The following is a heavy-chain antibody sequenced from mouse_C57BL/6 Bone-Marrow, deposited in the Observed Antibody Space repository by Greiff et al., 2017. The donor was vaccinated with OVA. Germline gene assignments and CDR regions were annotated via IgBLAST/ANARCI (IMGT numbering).Heavy chain of an antibody. J-gene: IGHJ3*01. CDR2: IDPEDGDT. Sequence: VQLQQSGAELVRPGTSVKVSCKASGYAFTNYLIEWVKQRPGQGLEWIGRIDPEDGDTEYAPKFQGKATMTADTSSNTAYLQLSSLTSEDTAVYYCTTPYYTSYWGQGTLVTVSA. V-gene: IGHV14-1*01. CDR1: GYAFTNYL. D-gene: IGHD2-12*01. CDR3: TTPYYTSY.